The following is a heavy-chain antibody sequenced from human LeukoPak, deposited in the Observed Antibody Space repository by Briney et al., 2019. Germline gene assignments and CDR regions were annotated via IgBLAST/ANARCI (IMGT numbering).Heavy chain of an antibody. CDR3: ARQMARYCSSTSCSDY. CDR2: IYPGDSDT. V-gene: IGHV5-51*01. CDR1: GYSFTSYW. D-gene: IGHD2-2*01. Sequence: GESLKISRKGSGYSFTSYWIGWVRQMPGKGLEWMGIIYPGDSDTRYSPSFQGQVTISADKSISTAYLQWSSLKASDTAMYYCARQMARYCSSTSCSDYWGQGTLVTDPS. J-gene: IGHJ4*02.